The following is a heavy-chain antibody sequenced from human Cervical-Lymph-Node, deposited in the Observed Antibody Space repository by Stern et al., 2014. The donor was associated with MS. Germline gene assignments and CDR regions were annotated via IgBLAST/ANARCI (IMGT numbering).Heavy chain of an antibody. Sequence: QLQLQESGSGLVKPSQTLSLTCAVSAGSISSGGYSWSWIRLPPGKGLEWIGYIYDSGITYYNPSLKSRVTISVDRSKNQFSLKLSSVTAADTAVYYCARSSTVTPNAFDIWGQGTMVTVSS. CDR1: AGSISSGGYS. CDR2: IYDSGIT. D-gene: IGHD4-17*01. V-gene: IGHV4-30-2*01. CDR3: ARSSTVTPNAFDI. J-gene: IGHJ3*02.